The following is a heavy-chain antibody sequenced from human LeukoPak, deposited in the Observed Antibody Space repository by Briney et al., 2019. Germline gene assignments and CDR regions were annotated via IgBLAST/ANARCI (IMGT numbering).Heavy chain of an antibody. CDR1: GGSISSSSYF. V-gene: IGHV4-39*01. CDR2: IYFSGTT. Sequence: PSETLSLTCTVSGGSISSSSYFWGWIREPPGKGLEWIGNIYFSGTTYYNPSLKSRVTIFVDTSKNQFSLKLSSVTAADTAVYYCARLRDFWSGCYMDVWGKGTTVTVSS. CDR3: ARLRDFWSGCYMDV. D-gene: IGHD3-3*01. J-gene: IGHJ6*03.